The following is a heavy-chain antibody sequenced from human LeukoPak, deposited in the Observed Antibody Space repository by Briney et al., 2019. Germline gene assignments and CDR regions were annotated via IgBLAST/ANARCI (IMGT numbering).Heavy chain of an antibody. CDR2: IWYDASNK. V-gene: IGHV3-33*01. CDR3: ARLGFGELLGPDY. D-gene: IGHD3-10*01. Sequence: GGSLRLSCAASGFTFSSFGMHWVRQAPGKGLEWVAVIWYDASNKYYADSVKGRFTISRDNSKNTLYLQMNSLRDDDTAVYYCARLGFGELLGPDYWGQGTLVTVSS. J-gene: IGHJ4*02. CDR1: GFTFSSFG.